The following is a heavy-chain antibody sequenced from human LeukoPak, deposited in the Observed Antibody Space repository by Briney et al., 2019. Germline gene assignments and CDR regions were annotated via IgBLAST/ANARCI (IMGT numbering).Heavy chain of an antibody. CDR3: ARVPYYYGMDV. J-gene: IGHJ6*02. V-gene: IGHV4-34*01. Sequence: PSETLSLTCAVYGGSFSGYYWSWIRQPPGKGLEGIGEINHSGSTNYNPSLKSRVTISVDTSKNQFSLKLSSVTAADTAVYYCARVPYYYGMDVWGQGTTVTVSS. CDR1: GGSFSGYY. CDR2: INHSGST.